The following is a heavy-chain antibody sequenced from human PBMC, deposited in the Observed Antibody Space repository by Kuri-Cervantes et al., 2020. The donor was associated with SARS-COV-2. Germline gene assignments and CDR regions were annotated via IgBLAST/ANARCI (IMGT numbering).Heavy chain of an antibody. CDR3: ARERYYSGHYGMDV. CDR1: GFTFSDYS. V-gene: IGHV3-48*01. D-gene: IGHD3-10*01. J-gene: IGHJ6*02. CDR2: IGSRSSII. Sequence: GESLKISCAASGFTFSDYSMNWVRQAPGKGWEWVSYIGSRSSIIYYPDSMKGRFTISRDNAKNSLSVQMNSLRAEDTAVYYCARERYYSGHYGMDVWGQGTTVTVSS.